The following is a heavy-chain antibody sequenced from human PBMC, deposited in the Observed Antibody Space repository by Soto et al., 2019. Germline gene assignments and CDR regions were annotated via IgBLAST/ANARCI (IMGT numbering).Heavy chain of an antibody. Sequence: ASVKVSCKASGGTFYNYGFSWMRQAPGQGLEWMGRIIPVLGVPGYAEKFQGRVTIFADKSTTTVSMDLSNLRTAAKAIEYCGGRISPPRILQGDPCDFWGQGTLVTVSS. V-gene: IGHV1-69*04. CDR2: IIPVLGVP. CDR3: GGRISPPRILQGDPCDF. J-gene: IGHJ4*02. CDR1: GGTFYNYG. D-gene: IGHD2-21*01.